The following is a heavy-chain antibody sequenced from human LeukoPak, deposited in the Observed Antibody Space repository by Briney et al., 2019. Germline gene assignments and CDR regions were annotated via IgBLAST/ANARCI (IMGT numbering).Heavy chain of an antibody. CDR2: INPSGGST. V-gene: IGHV1-46*01. CDR3: ARSGIVGATAGVFDY. Sequence: ASVKVSCKASGYTFTIYYMHWVRQAPGQGLEWMGIINPSGGSTSYAQKFQGRVTMTRDTSTSTVYMELSSLRSEDTAVYYCARSGIVGATAGVFDYWGQGTLVTVSS. J-gene: IGHJ4*02. D-gene: IGHD1-26*01. CDR1: GYTFTIYY.